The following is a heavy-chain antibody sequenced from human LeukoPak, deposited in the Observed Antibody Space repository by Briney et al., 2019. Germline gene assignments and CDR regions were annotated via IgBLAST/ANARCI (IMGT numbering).Heavy chain of an antibody. CDR1: GASISGYY. J-gene: IGHJ5*02. V-gene: IGHV4-4*07. D-gene: IGHD6-13*01. CDR2: IYNNGDT. CDR3: AREAATAAHLHS. Sequence: PSETLSLTCTVSGASISGYYWSWIRQPAGKGLEWIGRIYNNGDTKYNPSLKSRVTMSVDTSKNQFSLKLSSVTAADTAVYFCAREAATAAHLHSWGQGTLVTVSS.